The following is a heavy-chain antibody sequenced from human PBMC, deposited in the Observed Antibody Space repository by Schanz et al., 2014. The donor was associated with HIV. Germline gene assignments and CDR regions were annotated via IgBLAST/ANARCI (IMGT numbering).Heavy chain of an antibody. CDR2: ISGSGNTI. V-gene: IGHV3-48*03. CDR3: ARSEWVDQK. J-gene: IGHJ4*02. D-gene: IGHD6-19*01. CDR1: GFTFSSYG. Sequence: HLAESGGGVVQPGKSLRLSCAASGFTFSSYGMHWVRQAPGKGLEWVSYISGSGNTIYYADSVKGRFTISRDNAKNSLSLQMNSLRAEDTAVYYCARSEWVDQKWGQGTLVTVSS.